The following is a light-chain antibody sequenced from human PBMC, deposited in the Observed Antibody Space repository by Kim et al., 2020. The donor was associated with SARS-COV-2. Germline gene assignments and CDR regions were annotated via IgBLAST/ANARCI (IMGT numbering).Light chain of an antibody. J-gene: IGKJ1*01. CDR1: QRLNSN. Sequence: SVAPGERATPSCRASQRLNSNLAWYQQKPGQAPRLLIYAASTRATGIPARFSGSGTATEFTLTISSLRSEDFAVYYCQQYNDWPTFGQGTKVEIK. V-gene: IGKV3-15*01. CDR2: AAS. CDR3: QQYNDWPT.